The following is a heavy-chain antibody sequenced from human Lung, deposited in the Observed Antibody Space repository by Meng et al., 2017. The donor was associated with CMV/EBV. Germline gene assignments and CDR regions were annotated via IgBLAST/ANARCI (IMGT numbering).Heavy chain of an antibody. CDR3: ARTYCSGGSCSSIFDY. CDR2: INPNSGGT. J-gene: IGHJ4*02. D-gene: IGHD2-15*01. V-gene: IGHV1-2*02. Sequence: YNYTGYYMHWVRQAPGQGLEWMGWINPNSGGTNYAQQFQVRVTMTRDTSISTAYMELSRLRSDDTAVYYCARTYCSGGSCSSIFDYWGQGTLVTVSS. CDR1: YNYTGYY.